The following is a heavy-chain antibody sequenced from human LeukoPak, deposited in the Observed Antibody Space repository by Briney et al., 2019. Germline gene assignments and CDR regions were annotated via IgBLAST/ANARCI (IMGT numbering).Heavy chain of an antibody. D-gene: IGHD1-26*01. CDR1: GGSITTTNW. V-gene: IGHV4-4*02. J-gene: IGHJ4*02. CDR3: TRESGAFSPFGF. Sequence: SETLSLTCTVSGGSITTTNWWSWVRQPPGKGLEWIGEVYLNGATNYNPSLESRFSMSIDKSNNHLSLEVTSVTAADTAMYYCTRESGAFSPFGFWGQGTLVTVSS. CDR2: VYLNGAT.